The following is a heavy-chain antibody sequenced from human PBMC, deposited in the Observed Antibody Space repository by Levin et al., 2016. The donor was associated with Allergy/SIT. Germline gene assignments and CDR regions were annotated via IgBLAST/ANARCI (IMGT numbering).Heavy chain of an antibody. CDR3: ARERGGALGDP. CDR1: GFNFRSNW. J-gene: IGHJ5*02. Sequence: GESLKISCEASGFNFRSNWMTWVRQAPGKGLEWVGNIKQEGTETNYAASVKGRFTISRDNAKNSVFLQMNSLRVDDTATYYCARERGGALGDPWGQGTLVIVSS. D-gene: IGHD3-10*01. V-gene: IGHV3-7*03. CDR2: IKQEGTET.